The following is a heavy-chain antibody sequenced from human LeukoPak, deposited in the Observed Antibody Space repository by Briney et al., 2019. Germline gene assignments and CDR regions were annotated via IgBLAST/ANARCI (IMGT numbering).Heavy chain of an antibody. D-gene: IGHD1-26*01. V-gene: IGHV1-8*01. J-gene: IGHJ6*03. CDR1: GYTFTSYD. Sequence: GASVKVSCKASGYTFTSYDINWVRQATGQGLEWMGWMNPNSGNTGYAQKFQGRVTITRNTSISTAYMELSSLRSEDTAVYYCARVVGARHLDYYYYYMDVWGKGTTVTVSS. CDR3: ARVVGARHLDYYYYYMDV. CDR2: MNPNSGNT.